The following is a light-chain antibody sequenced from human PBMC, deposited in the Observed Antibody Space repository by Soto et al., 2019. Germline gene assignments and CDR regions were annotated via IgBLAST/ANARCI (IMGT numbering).Light chain of an antibody. CDR2: GAS. CDR1: QSVTSN. CDR3: KQYGSSGT. Sequence: EIVMTQSPATLSLSPGDSATLSCRASQSVTSNLAWYQQKPGQAPRLLIYGASTRATGIQARFSGSGSGTDFTLTIRRLEPEDFAVYYCKQYGSSGTCGQGTKVDIK. V-gene: IGKV3-20*01. J-gene: IGKJ1*01.